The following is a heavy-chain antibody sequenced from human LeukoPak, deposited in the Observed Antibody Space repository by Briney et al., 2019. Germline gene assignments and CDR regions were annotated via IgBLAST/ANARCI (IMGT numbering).Heavy chain of an antibody. D-gene: IGHD2-2*01. J-gene: IGHJ4*02. V-gene: IGHV5-51*01. CDR3: VRLSSRSCDY. Sequence: GESLKISCKASGYTFTSYWIGWVRQVPGKGLEWMGIIYPGDSDTRYSPSFQGQVTISVDESISSASLQWSFLKASDTGMYYCVRLSSRSCDYWGQGTLATVSS. CDR1: GYTFTSYW. CDR2: IYPGDSDT.